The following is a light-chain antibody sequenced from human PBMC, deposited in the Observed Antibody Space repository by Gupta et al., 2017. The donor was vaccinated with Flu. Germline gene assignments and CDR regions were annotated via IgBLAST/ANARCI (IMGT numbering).Light chain of an antibody. V-gene: IGKV3-20*01. CDR2: GTS. Sequence: ELVFTQTPGTLSLSPRYRASLTCRASQNISASFLAWYQQKAGQTPRLLIYGTSTRATGLTDRFSGTGSGTDFTLTISRLEPEDVALYYCQQNGCATFSFGQGTKMEIK. CDR3: QQNGCATFS. CDR1: QNISASF. J-gene: IGKJ2*01.